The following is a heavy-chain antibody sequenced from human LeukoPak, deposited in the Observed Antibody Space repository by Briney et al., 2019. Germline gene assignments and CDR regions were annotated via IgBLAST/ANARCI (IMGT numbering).Heavy chain of an antibody. CDR3: AKDLRGYYYDSSGPLGY. V-gene: IGHV3-30-3*01. D-gene: IGHD3-22*01. CDR1: GFTFSSYA. CDR2: ISYDGSNK. Sequence: GGSLRLSCAASGFTFSSYAMHWVRQAPGKGLEWVAVISYDGSNKYYADSVKGRFTISRDNSKNTLYLQMNSLRAEDTAVYYCAKDLRGYYYDSSGPLGYWGQGTLVTVSS. J-gene: IGHJ4*02.